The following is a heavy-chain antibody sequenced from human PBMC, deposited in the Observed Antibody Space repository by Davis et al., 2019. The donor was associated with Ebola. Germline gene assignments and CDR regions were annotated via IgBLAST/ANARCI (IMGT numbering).Heavy chain of an antibody. CDR2: IIPILGIA. J-gene: IGHJ4*02. CDR1: AGTFSSYA. CDR3: ARDGIECSGGSCQAYFDY. V-gene: IGHV1-69*10. D-gene: IGHD2-15*01. Sequence: SVKVSCKASAGTFSSYAISWVRQAPGQGLEWMGGIIPILGIANYAQKFQGRVTITADESTSTAYMELSSLRSEDTAVYYCARDGIECSGGSCQAYFDYWGQGTLVTVSS.